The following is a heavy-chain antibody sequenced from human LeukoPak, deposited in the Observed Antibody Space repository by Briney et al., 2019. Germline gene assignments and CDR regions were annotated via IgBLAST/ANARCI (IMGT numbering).Heavy chain of an antibody. J-gene: IGHJ4*02. D-gene: IGHD5-18*01. CDR1: GFTFDDYA. Sequence: PGRSLRLSCAASGFTFDDYAMHWVRQAPGKGLEWVSGISWNSGSIGYADSVKGRFTISRDNAKNSLYLQMNSLRAEDTAVYYCARDSGEDTAMPGGDYWGQGTLVTVSS. CDR3: ARDSGEDTAMPGGDY. V-gene: IGHV3-9*01. CDR2: ISWNSGSI.